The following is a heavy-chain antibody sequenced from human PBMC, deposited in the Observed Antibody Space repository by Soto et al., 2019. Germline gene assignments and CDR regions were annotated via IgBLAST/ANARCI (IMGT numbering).Heavy chain of an antibody. CDR1: GFTVSTNY. D-gene: IGHD6-13*01. J-gene: IGHJ6*02. CDR3: ARARYSSSWSHYYYGMDV. Sequence: EVQLVETGGGLIQPGGSLRLSCAVSGFTVSTNYMSWVRQAPGKGLEWVSSISISSTYIYYADSLKGRFTISRDDAKNSLYLQMNSLRAEDTAVYYCARARYSSSWSHYYYGMDVWGQGTTVTVSS. CDR2: ISISSTYI. V-gene: IGHV3-21*01.